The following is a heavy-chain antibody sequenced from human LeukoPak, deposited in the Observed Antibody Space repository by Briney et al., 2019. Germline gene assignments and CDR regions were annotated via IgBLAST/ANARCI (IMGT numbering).Heavy chain of an antibody. Sequence: ASAKVSCKASGYTCTSYDSNWVRQATGQGLEWVGWMNPNSGNTGDAQKFQGRVTTTENTNNSTAHMKLSSLTSEDTAEYCCARATTGTVYYYYYMDVWGKGTTVTVSS. CDR1: GYTCTSYD. CDR2: MNPNSGNT. CDR3: ARATTGTVYYYYYMDV. V-gene: IGHV1-8*02. J-gene: IGHJ6*03. D-gene: IGHD4-17*01.